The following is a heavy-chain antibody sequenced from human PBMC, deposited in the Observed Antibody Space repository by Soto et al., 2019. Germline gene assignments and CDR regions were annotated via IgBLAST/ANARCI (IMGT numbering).Heavy chain of an antibody. D-gene: IGHD6-13*01. Sequence: QVQLQQWGAGLLKPSETLSLTCAVYGGSFSGYYWSWIRQPPGKVLEWIGEINHSGSTNYNPSLKSRVTISVDTSKNQFSLKLSSVTAADKAVYYCARAPQLVRYYYCYGMDVWGQGTTVTVSS. CDR2: INHSGST. CDR1: GGSFSGYY. V-gene: IGHV4-34*01. CDR3: ARAPQLVRYYYCYGMDV. J-gene: IGHJ6*02.